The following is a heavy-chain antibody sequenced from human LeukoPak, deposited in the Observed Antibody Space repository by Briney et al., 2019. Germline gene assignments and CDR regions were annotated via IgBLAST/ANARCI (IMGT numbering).Heavy chain of an antibody. D-gene: IGHD1-26*01. V-gene: IGHV1-18*01. CDR2: ISAYNGNT. CDR3: ARADHVDGRGAHDY. CDR1: GYTFTSYG. J-gene: IGHJ4*02. Sequence: ASVKVSCKASGYTFTSYGISWVRQAPGQGLEWMGWISAYNGNTNYAQKLQGRVTMTTDTSTSTAFMELRSLRSDDTAVYYCARADHVDGRGAHDYWGQGTLVTVSS.